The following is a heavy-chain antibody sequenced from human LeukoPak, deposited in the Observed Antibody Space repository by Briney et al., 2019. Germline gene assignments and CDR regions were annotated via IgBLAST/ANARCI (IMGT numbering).Heavy chain of an antibody. D-gene: IGHD3-22*01. V-gene: IGHV4-31*03. Sequence: PSQTLSLTCTVSGGSISSAAYYWTWIRQDPGKGLEWIGHIYYSGRTDYNPTLKSRVNISIDTSKNQFSLRVNSVTAADTAVYYCGRGGGRSSAGMDVWGQGITVTVSS. CDR2: IYYSGRT. J-gene: IGHJ6*02. CDR3: GRGGGRSSAGMDV. CDR1: GGSISSAAYY.